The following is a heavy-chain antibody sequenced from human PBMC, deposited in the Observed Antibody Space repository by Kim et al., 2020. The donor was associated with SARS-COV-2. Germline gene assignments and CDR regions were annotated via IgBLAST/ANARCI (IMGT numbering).Heavy chain of an antibody. Sequence: GKGRFTISRDNSKNTLYLQMNSLRAEDTAVYYCAKANPAANPYYYYYMDVWGKGTTVTVSS. CDR3: AKANPAANPYYYYYMDV. J-gene: IGHJ6*03. V-gene: IGHV3-30*02.